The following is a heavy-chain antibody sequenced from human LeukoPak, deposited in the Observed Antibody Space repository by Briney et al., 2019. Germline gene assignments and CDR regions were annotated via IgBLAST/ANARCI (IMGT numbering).Heavy chain of an antibody. V-gene: IGHV3-11*04. CDR1: GFTFSDYY. D-gene: IGHD6-13*01. Sequence: GGSLRLSCAASGFTFSDYYMSWIRQAPGKGLEWVSYISSSDNTIYYADSVKGRFTISRDNAKNSLYLQMNSLIAEDTAVYYCARDRGDSSWYNRFDYWGQGTLVTVSS. CDR3: ARDRGDSSWYNRFDY. J-gene: IGHJ4*02. CDR2: ISSSDNTI.